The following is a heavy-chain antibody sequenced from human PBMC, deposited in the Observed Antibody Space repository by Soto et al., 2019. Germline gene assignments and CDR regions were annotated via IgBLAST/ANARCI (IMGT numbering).Heavy chain of an antibody. Sequence: PGGSLRLSCAASGITFKTYTMSWVRLAPGKGLEWVSSIGPSGDNTYYADSVKGRFTISRDNSENMVYLQMSSLRVEDTAIYYCAKPPSGWYFDAFDVWGQGTMVTVSS. CDR2: IGPSGDNT. J-gene: IGHJ3*01. CDR1: GITFKTYT. D-gene: IGHD6-19*01. CDR3: AKPPSGWYFDAFDV. V-gene: IGHV3-23*01.